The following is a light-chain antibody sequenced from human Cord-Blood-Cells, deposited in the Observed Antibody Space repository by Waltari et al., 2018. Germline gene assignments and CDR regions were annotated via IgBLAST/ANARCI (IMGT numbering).Light chain of an antibody. V-gene: IGLV2-23*01. CDR3: CSYAGSSTSRV. CDR2: EGS. CDR1: SRDGGGYHL. J-gene: IGLJ3*02. Sequence: QSALTQPASVPGSPGHSRNTPRTGTSRDGGGYHLHSSYQQHPGKAPKLMIYEGSKRPSGVSNRFSGSKSGNTASLTISGLQAEDEADYYCCSYAGSSTSRVFGGGTKLTVL.